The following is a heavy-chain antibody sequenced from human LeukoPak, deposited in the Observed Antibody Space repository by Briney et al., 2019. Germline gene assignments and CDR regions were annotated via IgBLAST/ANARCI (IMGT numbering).Heavy chain of an antibody. Sequence: ASVEVSCKASGYTFTSYGISWVRQAPGQGLEWMGWISAYNGNTNYAQKLQGRVTMTTDTSTSTAYMELRSLRSDDTAVYYCARDTFYYDSSGYYYPNFDYWGQGTLVTVSS. D-gene: IGHD3-22*01. V-gene: IGHV1-18*01. CDR2: ISAYNGNT. CDR3: ARDTFYYDSSGYYYPNFDY. CDR1: GYTFTSYG. J-gene: IGHJ4*02.